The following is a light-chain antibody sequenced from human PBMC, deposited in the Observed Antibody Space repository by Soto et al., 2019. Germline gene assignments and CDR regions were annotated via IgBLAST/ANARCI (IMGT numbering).Light chain of an antibody. V-gene: IGLV2-8*01. J-gene: IGLJ1*01. CDR1: SNDVGGYNF. Sequence: QSVLTQPPSASGSPGQSVTISYTGTSNDVGGYNFVSWYQQHPGKAPKLMIFEVSKRPSGVPDRFSGSKSGSTASLTVSGLQAEDEADYYCSSYAGNNIYYVFGTGTKVTVL. CDR2: EVS. CDR3: SSYAGNNIYYV.